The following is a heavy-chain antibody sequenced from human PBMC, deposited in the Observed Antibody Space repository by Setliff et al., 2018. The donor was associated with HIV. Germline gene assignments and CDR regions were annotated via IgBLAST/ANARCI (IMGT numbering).Heavy chain of an antibody. J-gene: IGHJ4*02. Sequence: ASVKVSCKASGYTFTGYYMHWVRQAPGQGLEWMGWINPNSGGTNYAQKFQGRVTMTRDTSISTAYMELSRLRSDDTAVYYCSSGHPSGSYYFTPPGYWGQGTLVTVSS. CDR1: GYTFTGYY. CDR3: SSGHPSGSYYFTPPGY. CDR2: INPNSGGT. V-gene: IGHV1-2*02. D-gene: IGHD1-26*01.